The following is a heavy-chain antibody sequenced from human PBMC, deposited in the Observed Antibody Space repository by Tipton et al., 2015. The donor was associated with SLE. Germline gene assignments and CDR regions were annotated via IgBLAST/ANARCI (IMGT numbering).Heavy chain of an antibody. Sequence: TLSLTCTVSGGSISRSTSYWGWIRQPPGKGLEWIGGTYYSGSTYYNPSLKSRVTISVETSKNQFSLKLSSVSAADTAVYYCARELYSGSYSVWGQGTLVTVSS. D-gene: IGHD1-26*01. CDR3: ARELYSGSYSV. J-gene: IGHJ4*02. V-gene: IGHV4-39*02. CDR2: TYYSGST. CDR1: GGSISRSTSY.